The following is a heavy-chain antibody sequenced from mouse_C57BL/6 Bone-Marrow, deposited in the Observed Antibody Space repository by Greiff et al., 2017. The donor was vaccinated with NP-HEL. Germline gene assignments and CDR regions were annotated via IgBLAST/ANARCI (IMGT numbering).Heavy chain of an antibody. CDR2: IDPENGDT. D-gene: IGHD1-1*01. V-gene: IGHV14-4*01. CDR3: TTVVATSYFDY. J-gene: IGHJ2*01. Sequence: VQLKESGAELVRPGASVKLSCTASGFNIKDDYMHWVKQRPEQGLEWIGWIDPENGDTEYASKFQGKATITADTSSNTAYLQLSSLTSEDTAVYYCTTVVATSYFDYWGQGTTLTVSS. CDR1: GFNIKDDY.